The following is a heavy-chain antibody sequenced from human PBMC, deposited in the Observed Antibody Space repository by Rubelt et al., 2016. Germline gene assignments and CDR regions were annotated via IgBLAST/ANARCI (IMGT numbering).Heavy chain of an antibody. Sequence: RQPPGKGLEWIGSIYYSGSTYYNPSLKSRVTISVDTSKNQFSLKLSSVTAADTAVYYCAGGHSSSSWVDYWGQGTLVTVSS. CDR2: IYYSGST. J-gene: IGHJ4*02. V-gene: IGHV4-39*01. D-gene: IGHD6-6*01. CDR3: AGGHSSSSWVDY.